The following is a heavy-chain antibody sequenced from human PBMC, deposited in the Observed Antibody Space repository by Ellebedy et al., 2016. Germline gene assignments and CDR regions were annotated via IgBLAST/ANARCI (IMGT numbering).Heavy chain of an antibody. Sequence: SVKVSCXASGGSFRFRDYGFTWLRPAPGEGLEWMGGIVPFFRKQHYAQKFQGRVTITADESTSTAYMELSNLRSEDTAVYYCARALGFYDAFDIWGQGTVVMVS. CDR2: IVPFFRKQ. D-gene: IGHD3-3*01. V-gene: IGHV1-69*13. CDR1: GGSFRFRDYG. CDR3: ARALGFYDAFDI. J-gene: IGHJ3*02.